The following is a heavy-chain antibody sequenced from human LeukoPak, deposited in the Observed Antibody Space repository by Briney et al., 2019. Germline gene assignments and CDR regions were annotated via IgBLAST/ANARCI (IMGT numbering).Heavy chain of an antibody. CDR2: ISGSGGST. D-gene: IGHD4-11*01. CDR1: GFTFSSYA. CDR3: AKGGLTICLYNWFDP. Sequence: GGSLRLSCAASGFTFSSYAMSWVRQAPGKGLEWFSAISGSGGSTYYADSVKGRFTISRDNSKNTLYLQMNSLRAEDTAVYYCAKGGLTICLYNWFDPWGQGTLVTVSS. J-gene: IGHJ5*02. V-gene: IGHV3-23*01.